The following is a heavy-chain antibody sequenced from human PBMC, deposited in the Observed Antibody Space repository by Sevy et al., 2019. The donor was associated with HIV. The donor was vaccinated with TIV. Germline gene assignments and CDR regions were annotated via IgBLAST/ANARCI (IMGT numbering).Heavy chain of an antibody. D-gene: IGHD3-3*01. Sequence: ASVKVSCKASGGTFSSYAISWVRQAPGQGLEWMGGIIPIFGTANYAQKFQGRVTITADKSTSTAYMGLSSLRSEDTAVYYCARQSLRVPYYFDYWGQGTLVTVSS. CDR1: GGTFSSYA. J-gene: IGHJ4*02. V-gene: IGHV1-69*06. CDR3: ARQSLRVPYYFDY. CDR2: IIPIFGTA.